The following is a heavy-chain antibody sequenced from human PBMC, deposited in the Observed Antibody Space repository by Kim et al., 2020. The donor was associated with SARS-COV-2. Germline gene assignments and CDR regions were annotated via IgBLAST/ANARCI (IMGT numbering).Heavy chain of an antibody. CDR1: GGSFSGYY. Sequence: SETLSLTCAVYGGSFSGYYWSWIRQPPGKGLEWIGEINHSGSTNYNPSLKSRVTISVDTSKNQFSLKLSSVTAADTAVYYCARVGYYYGSGSYGSTHYYYYRMDGWGQGTTVTVSS. CDR3: ARVGYYYGSGSYGSTHYYYYRMDG. J-gene: IGHJ6*02. D-gene: IGHD3-10*01. CDR2: INHSGST. V-gene: IGHV4-34*01.